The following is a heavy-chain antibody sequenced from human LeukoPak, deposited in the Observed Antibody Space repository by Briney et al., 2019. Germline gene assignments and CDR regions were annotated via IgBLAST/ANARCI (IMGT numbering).Heavy chain of an antibody. CDR3: ARDFGDSSGFIYRTSDYYGMDV. D-gene: IGHD3-22*01. CDR1: GGTFSSYA. V-gene: IGHV1-69*01. J-gene: IGHJ6*02. CDR2: IIPIFGTA. Sequence: SVKVSCKASGGTFSSYAISWVRQAPGQGLEWMGGIIPIFGTANYAQKFQGRVTITADESTSTAYMELSSLRSEDTAVYYCARDFGDSSGFIYRTSDYYGMDVWGQGTTVTVSS.